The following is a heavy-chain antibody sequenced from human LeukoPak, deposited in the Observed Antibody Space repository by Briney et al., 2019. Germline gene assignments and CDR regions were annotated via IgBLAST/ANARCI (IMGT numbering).Heavy chain of an antibody. CDR2: ISSSSSYT. J-gene: IGHJ4*02. D-gene: IGHD6-19*01. Sequence: GGSLRLSCAASGFTFSDYYMSWIRQAPGKGLEWLSYISSSSSYTNYADSVKGRFTISRDNAKNSLYLQLNSLRAEDTAVYYCAGDLKGSAWYVDYWDQGTLVTVSS. V-gene: IGHV3-11*05. CDR1: GFTFSDYY. CDR3: AGDLKGSAWYVDY.